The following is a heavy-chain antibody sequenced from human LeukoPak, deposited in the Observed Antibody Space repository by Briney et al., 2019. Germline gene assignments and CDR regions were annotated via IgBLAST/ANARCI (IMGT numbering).Heavy chain of an antibody. J-gene: IGHJ4*02. CDR3: ARALSGYYSSNFDY. CDR1: GGSFSGYY. Sequence: SETLSLTCAVYGGSFSGYYWGWIRQPPGKGLEWIGEINHSGSTNYNPSLKSRVTISVDTSKNQFSLKLSSVTAADTAVYYCARALSGYYSSNFDYWGQGTLVTVSS. V-gene: IGHV4-34*01. CDR2: INHSGST. D-gene: IGHD3-22*01.